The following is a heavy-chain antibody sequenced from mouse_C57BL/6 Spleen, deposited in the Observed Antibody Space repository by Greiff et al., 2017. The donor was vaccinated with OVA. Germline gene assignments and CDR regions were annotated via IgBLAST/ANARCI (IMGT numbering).Heavy chain of an antibody. CDR1: GYTFTNYW. V-gene: IGHV1-63*01. CDR3: ARETHYYFDY. Sequence: VKLQESGAELVRPGTSVKMSCKASGYTFTNYWIGWAKQRPGHGLEWIGDIYPGGGYTNYNEKFKGKATLTADKSSSTAYMQFSSLTSEDSAIYYCARETHYYFDYWGQGTTLTVSS. J-gene: IGHJ2*01. CDR2: IYPGGGYT.